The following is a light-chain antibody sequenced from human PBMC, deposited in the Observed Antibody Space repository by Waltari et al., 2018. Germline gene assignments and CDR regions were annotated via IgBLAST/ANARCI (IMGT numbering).Light chain of an antibody. CDR1: SSYVGSYNL. J-gene: IGLJ2*01. CDR3: CSYAGSSTFVV. CDR2: EGS. Sequence: QSALTQPASVSGSPGQSITISCTGTSSYVGSYNLVSSYQQHPGKAPKLMIYEGSKRPSGVSNRFSGSKSGNTASLTISGLQAEDEADYYCCSYAGSSTFVVFGGGTKLTVL. V-gene: IGLV2-23*03.